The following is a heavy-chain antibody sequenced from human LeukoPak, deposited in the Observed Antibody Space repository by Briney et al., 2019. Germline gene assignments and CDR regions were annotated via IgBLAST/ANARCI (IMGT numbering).Heavy chain of an antibody. CDR3: AKGGSGSRGDIMDV. J-gene: IGHJ6*04. CDR2: ISYDGSNK. CDR1: GFTFSSYG. Sequence: GGSLRLSCAASGFTFSSYGMHWVRQAPGKELEWVAVISYDGSNKYYADSVKGRFTISRDNSKNTLYLQMNSLRAEDTAVYYCAKGGSGSRGDIMDVWGKGTTVTVSS. D-gene: IGHD3-10*01. V-gene: IGHV3-30*18.